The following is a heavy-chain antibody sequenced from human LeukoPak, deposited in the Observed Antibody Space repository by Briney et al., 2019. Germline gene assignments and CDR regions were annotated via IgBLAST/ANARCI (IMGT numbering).Heavy chain of an antibody. Sequence: SETLSLTCTVSGGSVSSYYWSWIRQPAGKGLEWIARSYTSGSTNYNPSLKSRVTMSVDTSKNQFSLKLSSVTAADTAVYYCAREVQLWFRGNYYYYVDVWGKGTTVTVSS. D-gene: IGHD5-18*01. CDR2: SYTSGST. J-gene: IGHJ6*03. CDR3: AREVQLWFRGNYYYYVDV. V-gene: IGHV4-4*07. CDR1: GGSVSSYY.